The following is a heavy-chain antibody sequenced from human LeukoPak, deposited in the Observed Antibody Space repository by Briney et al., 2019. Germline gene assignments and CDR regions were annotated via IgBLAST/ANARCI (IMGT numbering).Heavy chain of an antibody. Sequence: SETLSLTCAVYGGSFSGYYWSWIRQPPGKGLEWIGEINHSGSTNYNPSLKSRVTISVDTSKNQFSLKLSSVTAADTAVYYCARGSGWFGELSRDYWGLGTLVTVSS. CDR3: ARGSGWFGELSRDY. D-gene: IGHD3-10*01. J-gene: IGHJ4*02. V-gene: IGHV4-34*01. CDR2: INHSGST. CDR1: GGSFSGYY.